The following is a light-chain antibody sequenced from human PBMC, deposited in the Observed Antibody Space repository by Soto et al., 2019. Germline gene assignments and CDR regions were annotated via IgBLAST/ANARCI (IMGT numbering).Light chain of an antibody. CDR2: GAS. CDR3: HQYGSSPPT. CDR1: QSVSSSY. V-gene: IGKV3-20*01. J-gene: IGKJ1*01. Sequence: EIVLTQSPGTLSLSPGERATLSCRASQSVSSSYVAWYQQKPGQAPSLLIYGASSRATGIPDRFSGSGSGTDFTLTISRLEPEDFAVYYCHQYGSSPPTFGQGNKVEVK.